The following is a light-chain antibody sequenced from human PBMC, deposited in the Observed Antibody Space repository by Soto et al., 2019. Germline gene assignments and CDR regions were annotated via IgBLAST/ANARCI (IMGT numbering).Light chain of an antibody. Sequence: EIVMTQSPATLSVSPGERATLSCRASQSVSSNLAWYQQKPGQAPRLLIYGASTRATGIPARFSGSGSGTEFTLTISSLQSEDFAVYYCQQYYNWPCTFGQGTKVEIK. CDR2: GAS. CDR1: QSVSSN. V-gene: IGKV3-15*01. J-gene: IGKJ1*01. CDR3: QQYYNWPCT.